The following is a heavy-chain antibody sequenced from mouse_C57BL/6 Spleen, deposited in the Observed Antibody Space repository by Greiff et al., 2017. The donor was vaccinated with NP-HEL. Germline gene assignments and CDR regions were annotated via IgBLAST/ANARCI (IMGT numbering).Heavy chain of an antibody. CDR1: GYAFTNYL. Sequence: VQLQQSGAELVRPGPSVKVSCKASGYAFTNYLIEWVKQRPGQGLEWIGVINPGSGGTNYNEKFKGKATLTADKSSSTAYMQLSSLTSEDSAVYFCAKNDYRFAYWGQGTLVTVSA. D-gene: IGHD2-4*01. V-gene: IGHV1-54*01. CDR2: INPGSGGT. J-gene: IGHJ3*01. CDR3: AKNDYRFAY.